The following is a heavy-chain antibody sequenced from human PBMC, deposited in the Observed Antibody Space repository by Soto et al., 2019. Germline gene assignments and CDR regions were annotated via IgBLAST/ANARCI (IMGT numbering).Heavy chain of an antibody. CDR3: AKIYGSESYWPSDY. D-gene: IGHD3-10*01. Sequence: GGSLRLSCAASGFTFSSYAMSWVRQAPGKGLEWVSAISGSGGSTYYADSVKGRFTISRDNSKNTLYLQMNSLRAEDTAVYYCAKIYGSESYWPSDYWGQGTLVTVSS. J-gene: IGHJ4*02. V-gene: IGHV3-23*01. CDR2: ISGSGGST. CDR1: GFTFSSYA.